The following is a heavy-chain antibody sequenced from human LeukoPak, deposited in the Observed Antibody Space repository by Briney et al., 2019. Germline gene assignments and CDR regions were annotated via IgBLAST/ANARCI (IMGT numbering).Heavy chain of an antibody. CDR1: GYTFTDYY. CDR3: ARAGGGYSSGWGAFDF. CDR2: ISPKSGGT. V-gene: IGHV1-2*02. D-gene: IGHD5-18*01. J-gene: IGHJ3*01. Sequence: ASVKVSCKASGYTFTDYYLHWVRQAPGQGLEWLAWISPKSGGTNYAQKFQGRVTMTRDTSIITAYLELSGLKSDDTAVYYCARAGGGYSSGWGAFDFWGQGTMVTVSS.